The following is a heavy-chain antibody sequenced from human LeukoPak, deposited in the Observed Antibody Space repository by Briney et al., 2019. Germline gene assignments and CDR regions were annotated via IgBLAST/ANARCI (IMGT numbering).Heavy chain of an antibody. CDR3: AKGEYYYGSGSSY. Sequence: GGSLRLSCAASGFTASSNYMSWVRQAPGKGLKWVSVIYSGGSTYYADSVKGRFTISRDNSKNTLYLQMNSLRAEDTAVYYCAKGEYYYGSGSSYWGQGTLVTVSS. CDR2: IYSGGST. J-gene: IGHJ4*02. V-gene: IGHV3-53*01. CDR1: GFTASSNY. D-gene: IGHD3-10*01.